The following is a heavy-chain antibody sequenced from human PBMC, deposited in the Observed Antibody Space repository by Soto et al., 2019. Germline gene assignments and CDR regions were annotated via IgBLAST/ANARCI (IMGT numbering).Heavy chain of an antibody. D-gene: IGHD1-26*01. CDR1: GFTFDDYA. CDR2: ISWNSGSI. J-gene: IGHJ4*02. V-gene: IGHV3-9*01. Sequence: EVQLVESGGGLVQPGRSLRLSCAASGFTFDDYAMHWVRQAPGKGLEWVSGISWNSGSIGYADSVKGRFTISRDNAKNSLYLQMNSLRAEDTALYYCARNLLFDYWGQGTLVTVSS. CDR3: ARNLLFDY.